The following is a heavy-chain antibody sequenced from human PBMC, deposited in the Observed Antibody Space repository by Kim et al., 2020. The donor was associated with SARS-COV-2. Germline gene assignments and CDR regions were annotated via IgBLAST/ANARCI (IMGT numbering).Heavy chain of an antibody. J-gene: IGHJ2*01. CDR1: GGSISSSSYY. V-gene: IGHV4-39*01. D-gene: IGHD2-15*01. Sequence: SETLSLTCTVSGGSISSSSYYWGWIRQPPGKGLEWIGSIYYSGSTYYNPSLKSRVTISVDTSKNQFSLKLSSVTAADTAVYYCARHYGYCSGGSCYSAGGIGYFDLWGRGTLVIVSS. CDR2: IYYSGST. CDR3: ARHYGYCSGGSCYSAGGIGYFDL.